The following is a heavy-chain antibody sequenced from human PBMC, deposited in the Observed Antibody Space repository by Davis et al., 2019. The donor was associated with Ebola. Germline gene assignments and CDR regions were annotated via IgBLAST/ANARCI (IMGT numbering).Heavy chain of an antibody. D-gene: IGHD2-8*02. J-gene: IGHJ3*02. CDR3: ARVKWQLRAGGGEAFDI. V-gene: IGHV4-61*01. CDR2: ISYSGST. CDR1: GGSVTSGSYY. Sequence: SETLSLTCTVPGGSVTSGSYYWSWIRQPPGKGLEWIGYISYSGSTKYNPSLKSRVTISLDTSKNQFSLELSSVTAEDTAVYYCARVKWQLRAGGGEAFDIWGQGTMVTVSS.